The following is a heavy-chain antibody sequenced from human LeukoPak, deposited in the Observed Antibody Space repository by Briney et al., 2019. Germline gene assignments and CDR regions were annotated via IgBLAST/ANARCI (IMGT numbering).Heavy chain of an antibody. CDR1: GFTDSSKY. CDR2: IYSGGST. J-gene: IGHJ4*02. CDR3: AREGITGTTSPYFDY. D-gene: IGHD1-20*01. V-gene: IGHV3-53*01. Sequence: GGSLRLSCAASGFTDSSKYMSWVRQAPGKGLEWVSVIYSGGSTYYADSVKGRFTISRDNSKNTLYLQMNSLRSEDTAVYYCAREGITGTTSPYFDYWGQGTLVTVSS.